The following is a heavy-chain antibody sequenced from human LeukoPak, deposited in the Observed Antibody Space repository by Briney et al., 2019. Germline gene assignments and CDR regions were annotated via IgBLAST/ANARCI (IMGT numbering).Heavy chain of an antibody. CDR3: ARSPGYGSGSYYMSRRDAFDI. J-gene: IGHJ3*02. CDR2: IYYSGST. V-gene: IGHV4-59*01. D-gene: IGHD3-10*01. Sequence: KPSETLSFTCTVSGGSISSYYWSWIRQPPGKGLEWIGYIYYSGSTNYNPSLKSRVTISVDTSKNQFSLKLSSVTAADTAVYYCARSPGYGSGSYYMSRRDAFDIWGQGTMVTVSS. CDR1: GGSISSYY.